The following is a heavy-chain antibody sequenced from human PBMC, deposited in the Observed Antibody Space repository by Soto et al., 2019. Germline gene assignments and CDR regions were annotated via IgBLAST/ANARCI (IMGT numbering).Heavy chain of an antibody. CDR1: GDSFSRYT. CDR3: ARGRGLYNSGRSQLDY. V-gene: IGHV1-69*01. D-gene: IGHD1-1*01. Sequence: QVQLVQTGAEVKKPGSSVRVSCRASGDSFSRYTVNWVRQAPRQGLEWMGGIVPRFGTTNLAPTLQGRVTIIADQSMSTVYMELSSLRSEDTALYYCARGRGLYNSGRSQLDYWGQGTLVTVSS. CDR2: IVPRFGTT. J-gene: IGHJ4*02.